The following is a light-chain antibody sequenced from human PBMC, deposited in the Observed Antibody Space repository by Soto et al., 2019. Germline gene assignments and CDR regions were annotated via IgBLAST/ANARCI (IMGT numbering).Light chain of an antibody. Sequence: QYALTQPASVSGPPGQSITISCTGTTNDINYDSVSWYQQHPGNAPKVVIYEVSDRPSGVSHRFSGSKSGSTATLSISGLQSEDEGVYFCSSQTTTGSWVFGGGTKVTVL. CDR2: EVS. CDR3: SSQTTTGSWV. J-gene: IGLJ3*02. CDR1: TNDINYDS. V-gene: IGLV2-14*01.